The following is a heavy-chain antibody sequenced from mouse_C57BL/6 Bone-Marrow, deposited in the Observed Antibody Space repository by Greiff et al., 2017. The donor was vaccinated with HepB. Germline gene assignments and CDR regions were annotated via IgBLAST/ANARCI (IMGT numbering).Heavy chain of an antibody. D-gene: IGHD1-1*01. CDR1: GFTFSSYA. CDR2: ISDGGSYT. V-gene: IGHV5-4*01. CDR3: ARDDYGSSYGFDY. J-gene: IGHJ2*01. Sequence: DVHLVESGGGLVKPGGSLKLSCAASGFTFSSYAMSWVRQTPEKRLEWVATISDGGSYTYYPDNVKGRFTISRDNAKNNLYLQMSHLKSEDTAMYYCARDDYGSSYGFDYWGQGTTLTVSS.